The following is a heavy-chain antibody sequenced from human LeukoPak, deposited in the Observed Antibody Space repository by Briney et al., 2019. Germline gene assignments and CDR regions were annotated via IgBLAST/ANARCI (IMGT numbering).Heavy chain of an antibody. Sequence: GGSLRLSCAASGFTFSSYSMNWVRQAPGKGLEWVSYISSGSSTIYYADSVKGRFTISRDNAKNSLYLQMNSLRAEDTAVYYCAKGYDYDPSGDAFDIWGQGTMVTVSS. D-gene: IGHD4-17*01. V-gene: IGHV3-48*01. CDR1: GFTFSSYS. CDR3: AKGYDYDPSGDAFDI. CDR2: ISSGSSTI. J-gene: IGHJ3*02.